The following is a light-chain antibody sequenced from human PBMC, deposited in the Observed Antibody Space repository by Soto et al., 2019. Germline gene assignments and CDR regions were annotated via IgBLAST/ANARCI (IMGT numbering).Light chain of an antibody. CDR1: NIGGRS. Sequence: SYELTQPPSVSVAPGQTASITRGGDNIGGRSVHWYQQKPGQAPVVVVDHDSDRPSGIPERFSGSNSGNMATLTISRVEAGDEAVYHCQVWDYSTDDVVFGGGTKLTVL. CDR2: HDS. J-gene: IGLJ2*01. V-gene: IGLV3-21*02. CDR3: QVWDYSTDDVV.